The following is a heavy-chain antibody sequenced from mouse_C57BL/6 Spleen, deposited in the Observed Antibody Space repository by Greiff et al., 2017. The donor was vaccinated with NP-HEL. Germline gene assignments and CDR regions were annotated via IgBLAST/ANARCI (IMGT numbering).Heavy chain of an antibody. CDR1: GYTFTSYW. Sequence: VQLQQPGAELVKPGASVKLSCKASGYTFTSYWMHWVKQRPGQGLEWIGMIHHNSGSTNYNEKFKSKATLTVDKPSSAAYMQLSSLTSEDSAVYYCALRSHWYFDVGGTGTTVTVSS. CDR3: ALRSHWYFDV. CDR2: IHHNSGST. D-gene: IGHD1-1*01. J-gene: IGHJ1*03. V-gene: IGHV1-64*01.